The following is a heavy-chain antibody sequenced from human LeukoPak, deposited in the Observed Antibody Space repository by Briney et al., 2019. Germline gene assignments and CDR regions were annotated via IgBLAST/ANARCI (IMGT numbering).Heavy chain of an antibody. Sequence: SVKVSCKASGGTFSSYAISWVRQAPGQGLEWMGRIIPILGIANYAQKFQGRVTITADKSTSTAYMELSRLRSDDTAVYYCARGHLIVATIRRYFDYWGQGTLVTVSS. J-gene: IGHJ4*02. CDR3: ARGHLIVATIRRYFDY. D-gene: IGHD5-12*01. CDR1: GGTFSSYA. CDR2: IIPILGIA. V-gene: IGHV1-69*04.